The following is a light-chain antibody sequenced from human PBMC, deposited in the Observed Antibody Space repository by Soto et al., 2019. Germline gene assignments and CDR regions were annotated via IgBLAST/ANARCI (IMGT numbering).Light chain of an antibody. CDR1: SSDVGSYNY. CDR2: AVS. CDR3: SAYTTSSTHVV. Sequence: QSALTQPASVSGSPGQSITISCTGTSSDVGSYNYVSWYQQYPGKAPKLMIYAVSNRPSGVSYRFSGSKSGNTASLTISGRQAEDEAEYYCSAYTTSSTHVVFGGGTKLTVL. V-gene: IGLV2-14*01. J-gene: IGLJ2*01.